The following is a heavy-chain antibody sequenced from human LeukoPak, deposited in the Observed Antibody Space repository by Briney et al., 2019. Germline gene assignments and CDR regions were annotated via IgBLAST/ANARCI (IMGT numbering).Heavy chain of an antibody. CDR1: GFTFSNYW. D-gene: IGHD1-26*01. J-gene: IGHJ4*02. Sequence: GGSLRLSCAASGFTFSNYWMSWVRQAPGKGLEWVATLKQDGTEKYYVDSVKGRFTISRDNAKNSLYLQMNSLRAEDTAVYYCAGYLGSYYYYFDYWGQGTLVTVSS. CDR2: LKQDGTEK. CDR3: AGYLGSYYYYFDY. V-gene: IGHV3-7*05.